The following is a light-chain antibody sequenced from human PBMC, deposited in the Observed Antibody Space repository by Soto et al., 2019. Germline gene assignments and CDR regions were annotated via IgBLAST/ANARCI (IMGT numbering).Light chain of an antibody. V-gene: IGLV1-44*01. CDR2: NNN. CDR3: ATWYDTPRTWV. Sequence: QSVLTQPPSASGTPGQRVTISCSGSNSNIGTNAVNWYQQIPGTAPKLLIYNNNQRPSGVPDRFSGSKSGTSASLAISGLQSEDEADYPCATWYDTPRTWVFGGGTMVTVL. CDR1: NSNIGTNA. J-gene: IGLJ3*02.